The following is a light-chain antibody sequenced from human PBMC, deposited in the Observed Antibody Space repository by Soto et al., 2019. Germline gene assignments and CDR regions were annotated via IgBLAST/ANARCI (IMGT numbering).Light chain of an antibody. CDR3: SSYTSNSTPWV. J-gene: IGLJ3*02. Sequence: QSALTQPASVSGSPGQSITISCTGTSSDVGAYNYVSWYQHHPGKAPKLMIYEVSNRPSGVSNRFSGSKSGNTASLTISGLQTEDEADYYCSSYTSNSTPWVFGGGTKLTVL. V-gene: IGLV2-14*01. CDR1: SSDVGAYNY. CDR2: EVS.